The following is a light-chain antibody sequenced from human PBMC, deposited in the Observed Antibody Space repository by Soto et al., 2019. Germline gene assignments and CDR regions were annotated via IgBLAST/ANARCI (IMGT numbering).Light chain of an antibody. CDR2: EVS. Sequence: SALTQPPSASGSPGQSVTLSCTGTSSDVGGYNYVSWYQQHPGKAPKLMIYEVSKRPSGVPDRFSGSKSGNTASLTVSGLQAEDEADYYCSSYAGSNNPVVFGGGTKLTVL. CDR3: SSYAGSNNPVV. CDR1: SSDVGGYNY. J-gene: IGLJ2*01. V-gene: IGLV2-8*01.